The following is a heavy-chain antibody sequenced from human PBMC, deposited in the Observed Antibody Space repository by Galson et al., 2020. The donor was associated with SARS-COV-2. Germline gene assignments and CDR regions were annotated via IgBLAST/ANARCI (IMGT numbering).Heavy chain of an antibody. D-gene: IGHD2-2*01. CDR2: INPRGST. J-gene: IGHJ6*03. CDR3: VRGAEERRIIVVVPYYYTYMDV. Sequence: SETLSLTCAVYGGSFKNYYWTWIRQSPGKGLQWIGEINPRGSTNYDPSLQGRVAMSVDTSKNQFSLRLSSVTAAETAVYYCVRGAEERRIIVVVPYYYTYMDVWGGGTAVTVSS. V-gene: IGHV4-34*01. CDR1: GGSFKNYY.